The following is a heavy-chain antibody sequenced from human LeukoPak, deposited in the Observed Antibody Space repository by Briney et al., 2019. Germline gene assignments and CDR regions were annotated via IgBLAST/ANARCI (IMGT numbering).Heavy chain of an antibody. Sequence: GGSLRLSCAASGFTFSSYAMHWVRQAPGKGLEWVAVISYDGSNKYYADSVKGRFTISRDNSKNTLYLQMNSLRAEDTAVYYSAKAPGWSGYSYYYYYYMDVWGKGTTVTVSS. CDR1: GFTFSSYA. CDR3: AKAPGWSGYSYYYYYYMDV. CDR2: ISYDGSNK. J-gene: IGHJ6*03. D-gene: IGHD3-3*01. V-gene: IGHV3-30-3*01.